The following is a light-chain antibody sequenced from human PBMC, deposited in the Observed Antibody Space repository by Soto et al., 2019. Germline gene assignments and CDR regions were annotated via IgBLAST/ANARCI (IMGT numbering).Light chain of an antibody. CDR3: QQYDGAPLT. CDR1: QTLSINS. Sequence: EIVMTQSPVTLSVSPGERATLSCRASQTLSINSLAWYQQKPGQAPRLLIYAASTRHTGIPDRFNGSGSGTDFALTINRLEPEDFAVYFCQQYDGAPLTFGPGTKVDIK. J-gene: IGKJ3*01. CDR2: AAS. V-gene: IGKV3-20*01.